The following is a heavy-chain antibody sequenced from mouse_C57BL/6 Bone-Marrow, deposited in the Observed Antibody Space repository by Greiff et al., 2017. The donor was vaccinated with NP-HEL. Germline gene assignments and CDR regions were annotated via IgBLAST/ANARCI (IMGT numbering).Heavy chain of an antibody. CDR2: IDPSDSYT. CDR1: GYTFTSYW. V-gene: IGHV1-59*01. Sequence: QVQLQQPGAELVRPGTSVKLSCKASGYTFTSYWMHWVKQRPGQGLEWIGVIDPSDSYTNYNQKFKGKATLTVDTSSSTAYMQLSSLTSEDSAVYYCRCYYYGSSGYYFDYWGQGTTLTVSS. D-gene: IGHD1-1*01. CDR3: RCYYYGSSGYYFDY. J-gene: IGHJ2*01.